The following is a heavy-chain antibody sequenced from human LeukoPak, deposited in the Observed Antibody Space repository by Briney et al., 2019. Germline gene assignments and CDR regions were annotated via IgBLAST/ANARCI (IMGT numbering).Heavy chain of an antibody. Sequence: SETLSLTCAVYGESFSGYYWCWIRQPPGKGLEWSGEINHSGSTNYNPSLKSRVTMSVDTSKNQFSLRLNSVTAADTAVYYCARGNLWDYRRYYYYMDVGGKATTVTVS. CDR1: GESFSGYY. CDR3: ARGNLWDYRRYYYYMDV. V-gene: IGHV4-34*01. J-gene: IGHJ6*03. D-gene: IGHD4-11*01. CDR2: INHSGST.